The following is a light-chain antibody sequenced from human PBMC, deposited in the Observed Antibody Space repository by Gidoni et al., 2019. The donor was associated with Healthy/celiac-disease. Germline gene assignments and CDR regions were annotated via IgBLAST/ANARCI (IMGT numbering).Light chain of an antibody. CDR3: QQRSNWPQLT. Sequence: EIVLTQSPATLSLPPGERATRSCRASQSVSSYLAWYQQKPGQAPRLLIYDASNRATGIPARFSGSGSGTDFTLTISSLEPEDFAVYYCQQRSNWPQLTFGGGTKVEIK. CDR1: QSVSSY. J-gene: IGKJ4*01. V-gene: IGKV3-11*01. CDR2: DAS.